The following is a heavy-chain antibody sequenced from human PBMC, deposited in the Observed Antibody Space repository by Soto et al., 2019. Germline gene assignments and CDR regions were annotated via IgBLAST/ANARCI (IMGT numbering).Heavy chain of an antibody. Sequence: ASVKVSCKASGYTFTSYYMHWVRQAPGQGLEWMGIINPSGGSTSYAQKFQGRVTMTRDTSTSTVYMELSSLRSEDTAVYYCARDSSKGSGIATLDYWGQGTLVTVSS. CDR3: ARDSSKGSGIATLDY. D-gene: IGHD6-13*01. V-gene: IGHV1-46*01. J-gene: IGHJ4*02. CDR1: GYTFTSYY. CDR2: INPSGGST.